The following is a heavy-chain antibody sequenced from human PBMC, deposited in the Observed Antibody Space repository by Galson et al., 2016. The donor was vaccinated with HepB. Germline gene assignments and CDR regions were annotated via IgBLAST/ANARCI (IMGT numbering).Heavy chain of an antibody. Sequence: SLRLSCAASGFHFSSYSMNWVRQAPGKGLEWVSSISSSSGYIYCADSVKGRFTISRDNAKNSLFLQMNSLRAEDTAIYFCARPRWLQSADAFDVWGQGTMVTVSS. CDR1: GFHFSSYS. D-gene: IGHD5-24*01. J-gene: IGHJ3*01. CDR2: ISSSSGYI. V-gene: IGHV3-21*01. CDR3: ARPRWLQSADAFDV.